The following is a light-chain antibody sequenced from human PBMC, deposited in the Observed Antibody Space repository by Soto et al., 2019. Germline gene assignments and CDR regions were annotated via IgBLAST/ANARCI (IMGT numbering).Light chain of an antibody. J-gene: IGKJ1*01. CDR2: GAS. CDR1: QSVSSSY. CDR3: QQYDYWPRT. Sequence: EIVLTQSPGTLSLSPGERVTLSCRASQSVSSSYLAWYQQKPGQAPRLLIYGASSRATGIPDRFSGSGSGTDFTLTISRLEPEDFAVYYCQQYDYWPRTFGQGTKVDIK. V-gene: IGKV3-20*01.